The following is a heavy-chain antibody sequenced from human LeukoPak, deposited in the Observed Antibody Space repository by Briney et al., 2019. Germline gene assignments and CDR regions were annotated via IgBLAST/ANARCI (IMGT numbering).Heavy chain of an antibody. CDR3: AKTIYYGSGSRGPHYYYGMDV. Sequence: GGSLRLSCAASGFTFSSYGMHWVRQAPGKGLEWVAVISYDGSNKYYADSVKGRFTISRDNSKNTLYLQMNSLRAEDTAVYYCAKTIYYGSGSRGPHYYYGMDVWGKGTTVTVSS. D-gene: IGHD3-10*01. J-gene: IGHJ6*04. CDR1: GFTFSSYG. V-gene: IGHV3-30*18. CDR2: ISYDGSNK.